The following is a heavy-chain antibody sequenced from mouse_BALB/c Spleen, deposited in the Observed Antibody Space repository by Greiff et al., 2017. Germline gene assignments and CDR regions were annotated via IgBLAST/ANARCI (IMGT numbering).Heavy chain of an antibody. J-gene: IGHJ2*01. CDR3: ATTVADYFDY. V-gene: IGHV5-6-5*01. CDR2: ISSGGST. Sequence: EVQGVESGGGLVKPGGSLKLSCAASGFTFSSYAMSWVRQTPEKRLEWVASISSGGSTYYPDSVKGRFTISRDNARNILYLQMSSLRSEDTAMYYCATTVADYFDYWGQGTTLTVSS. D-gene: IGHD1-1*01. CDR1: GFTFSSYA.